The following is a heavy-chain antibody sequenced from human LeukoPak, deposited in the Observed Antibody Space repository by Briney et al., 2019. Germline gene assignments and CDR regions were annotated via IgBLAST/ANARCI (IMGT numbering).Heavy chain of an antibody. CDR2: ISSSSSYI. CDR3: ARALDGGSYSNAFDI. D-gene: IGHD1-26*01. CDR1: GFTFSSYS. J-gene: IGHJ3*02. V-gene: IGHV3-21*01. Sequence: SGGSLRLSCVASGFTFSSYSMNWVRQAPGKGLEWVSSISSSSSYIYYADSVKGRFTISRDNAKNSLYLQMNSLRAEDTAVYYCARALDGGSYSNAFDIWGQGTMVTVSS.